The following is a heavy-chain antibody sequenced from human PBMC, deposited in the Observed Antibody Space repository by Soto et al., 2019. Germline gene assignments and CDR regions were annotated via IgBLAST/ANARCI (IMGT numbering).Heavy chain of an antibody. D-gene: IGHD6-19*01. CDR2: IIPIFGTA. Sequence: SVKVSCKASGFTFSKFLVTWVRQAPGLGLEWVGGIIPIFGTANYAQAFQGRVTITADVSTSTSYMEVNNLRAEDTAVYYCATVRYSSPMGNYHGLDVWGQGTTVTVSS. CDR1: GFTFSKFL. J-gene: IGHJ6*02. V-gene: IGHV1-69*13. CDR3: ATVRYSSPMGNYHGLDV.